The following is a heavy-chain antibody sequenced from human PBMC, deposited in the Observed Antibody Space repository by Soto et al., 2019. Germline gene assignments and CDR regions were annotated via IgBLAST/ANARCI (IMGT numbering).Heavy chain of an antibody. Sequence: EVQLVESGGGLVKPGGSLRLSCAASGFSVSNAWMNWVRQAPGKGLEWVGRIKSKSDAGTTHHAAPVKGRFTISRDDSENTLFLQMNSLQTEDTAVYYCTTVPTGYGSMGDAFDIWGQGTMVTVSS. CDR2: IKSKSDAGTT. J-gene: IGHJ3*02. CDR3: TTVPTGYGSMGDAFDI. D-gene: IGHD3-9*01. V-gene: IGHV3-15*07. CDR1: GFSVSNAW.